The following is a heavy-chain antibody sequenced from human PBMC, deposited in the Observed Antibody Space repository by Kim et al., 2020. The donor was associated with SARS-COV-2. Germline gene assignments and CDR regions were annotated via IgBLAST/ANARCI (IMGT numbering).Heavy chain of an antibody. D-gene: IGHD3-22*01. CDR2: IYPGDSDT. Sequence: GESLKISCKGSGYSFTSYWIGWVRQMPGKGLEWMGIIYPGDSDTRYSPSFQGQVTISADKSISTAYLQWSSLKASDTAMYYCARQGGHYYDSSGYYRSGNWFDPWGQGTLVTVSS. CDR1: GYSFTSYW. CDR3: ARQGGHYYDSSGYYRSGNWFDP. J-gene: IGHJ5*02. V-gene: IGHV5-51*01.